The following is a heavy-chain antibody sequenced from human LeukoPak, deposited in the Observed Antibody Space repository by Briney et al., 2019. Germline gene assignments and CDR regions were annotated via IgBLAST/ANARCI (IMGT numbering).Heavy chain of an antibody. V-gene: IGHV1-69*05. J-gene: IGHJ5*02. Sequence: GASVKVSCKASGGTFSSYAISLVRQAPGQGLEWMGGIIPIFGTANYAQKFQGRVTITTDESTSTAYMELSSLRSEDTAVYYCARGSVAVAGNWFDPWGQGTLVTVSS. CDR1: GGTFSSYA. CDR2: IIPIFGTA. D-gene: IGHD6-19*01. CDR3: ARGSVAVAGNWFDP.